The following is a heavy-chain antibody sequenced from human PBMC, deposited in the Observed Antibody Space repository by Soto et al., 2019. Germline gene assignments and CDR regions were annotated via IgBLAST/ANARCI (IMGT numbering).Heavy chain of an antibody. J-gene: IGHJ3*02. CDR2: IYYSGST. D-gene: IGHD4-17*01. CDR3: ARDVLNDYGDYESGRTALDI. CDR1: GGSISTGDYY. V-gene: IGHV4-30-4*01. Sequence: QVQLQESGPGLVKPSQTLSLTCSVSGGSISTGDYYWSWIRQPPGKGLEWIGYIYYSGSTYYNPSLKSRVTISVDTSKNQFSLKLSSVTAADTAVYYCARDVLNDYGDYESGRTALDIWGQGTMVTVSS.